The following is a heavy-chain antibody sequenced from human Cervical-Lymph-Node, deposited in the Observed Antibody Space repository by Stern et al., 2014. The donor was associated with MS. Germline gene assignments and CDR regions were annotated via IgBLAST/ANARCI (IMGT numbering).Heavy chain of an antibody. CDR2: IVVGSGNT. Sequence: QLLQSGPEVKKPGTSVKVSCKASGFTFTSSAVQWVRQARGQRLEWKGWIVVGSGNTNYAQKFQERVTITRDMSTSTAYMELSSLRSEDTAVYYCAADPYYDYVWGSFAPPLWGQGTLVTVSS. J-gene: IGHJ4*02. CDR1: GFTFTSSA. CDR3: AADPYYDYVWGSFAPPL. D-gene: IGHD3-16*01. V-gene: IGHV1-58*01.